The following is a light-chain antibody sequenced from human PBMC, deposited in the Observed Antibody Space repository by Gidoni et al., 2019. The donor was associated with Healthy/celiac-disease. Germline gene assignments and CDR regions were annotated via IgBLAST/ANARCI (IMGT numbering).Light chain of an antibody. J-gene: IGKJ3*01. V-gene: IGKV1-9*01. CDR2: AAS. CDR3: QQLNSYPFT. Sequence: DIQLTQSPSFLSASVGDRVTITCRASQGISSYFAWYQPKPGKAPKLLIYAASTLQSGGPSMFSGSGSGTEFTLTISSLQPEDFATYYCQQLNSYPFTFGPGTKVDIK. CDR1: QGISSY.